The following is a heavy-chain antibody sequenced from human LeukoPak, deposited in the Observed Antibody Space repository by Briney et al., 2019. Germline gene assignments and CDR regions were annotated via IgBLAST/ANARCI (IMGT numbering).Heavy chain of an antibody. Sequence: QPGGSLRLSCAASGFTVSSNYMSWVRQAPGKGLKWVSVIYSGGSTNYADSVKGRFTISRDNSKNTLYLQMNSLRAEDTAVYYCARDRELTSYDSAAFDIWGHGTMVTVSS. CDR3: ARDRELTSYDSAAFDI. CDR1: GFTVSSNY. CDR2: IYSGGST. D-gene: IGHD3-22*01. J-gene: IGHJ3*02. V-gene: IGHV3-53*01.